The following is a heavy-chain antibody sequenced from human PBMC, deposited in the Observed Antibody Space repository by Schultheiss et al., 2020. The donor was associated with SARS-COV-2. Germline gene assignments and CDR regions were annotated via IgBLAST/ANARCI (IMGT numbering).Heavy chain of an antibody. CDR2: IYHTGSM. V-gene: IGHV4-31*03. Sequence: SETLSLTCTVSGGSISSGGYYWSWIRQHPGKGLEWIGYIYHTGSMYYNPSLKSRSTISLDTSKNQFSLRLTSVTAADTAVYYCASLHRRGPYYYYGMDVWGQGTTVTVSS. CDR3: ASLHRRGPYYYYGMDV. J-gene: IGHJ6*02. CDR1: GGSISSGGYY.